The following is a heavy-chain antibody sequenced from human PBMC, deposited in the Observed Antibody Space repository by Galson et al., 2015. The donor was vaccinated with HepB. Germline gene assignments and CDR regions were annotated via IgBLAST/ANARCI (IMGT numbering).Heavy chain of an antibody. V-gene: IGHV1-24*01. CDR2: FDPEDGET. J-gene: IGHJ4*02. Sequence: SVKVSCKVSGYTLTELSVHWVRQAPGKGLEWMGGFDPEDGETIYAQKFQGRVTMTEDTSTDTAYMELSSLRSEDTAVYYCATVFYGDDYFDYWGQGTLVTVSS. CDR3: ATVFYGDDYFDY. D-gene: IGHD4-17*01. CDR1: GYTLTELS.